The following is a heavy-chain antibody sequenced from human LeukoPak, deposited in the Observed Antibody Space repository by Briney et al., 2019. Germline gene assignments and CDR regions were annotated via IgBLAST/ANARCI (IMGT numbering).Heavy chain of an antibody. Sequence: PGGSLRLSCAASGFTFSSYSMNWVRQAPGKGLEWVSYISSSSSTIYYADSVKGRFTISRDNAKNSLYLQMNSRRAEDTAVYYCAGELRHDAFDIWGQGTMVTVSS. V-gene: IGHV3-48*01. CDR2: ISSSSSTI. CDR3: AGELRHDAFDI. CDR1: GFTFSSYS. D-gene: IGHD2-8*01. J-gene: IGHJ3*02.